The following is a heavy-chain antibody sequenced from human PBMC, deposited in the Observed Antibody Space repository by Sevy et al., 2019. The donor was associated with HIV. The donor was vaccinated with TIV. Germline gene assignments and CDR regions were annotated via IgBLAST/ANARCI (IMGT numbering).Heavy chain of an antibody. CDR1: GGSFRGYY. CDR2: INHSGST. CDR3: ASNGVATITGYYGMDV. J-gene: IGHJ6*02. D-gene: IGHD5-12*01. Sequence: SETLSLTCAVYGGSFRGYYWSWIRQPPGKGLEWIGEINHSGSTNYNPSLKSRVTISVDTSKNQFSLKLSSVTAADTAVYYCASNGVATITGYYGMDVWGQGTTVTVSS. V-gene: IGHV4-34*01.